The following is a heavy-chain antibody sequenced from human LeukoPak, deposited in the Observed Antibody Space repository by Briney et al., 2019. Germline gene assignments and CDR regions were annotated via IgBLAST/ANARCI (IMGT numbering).Heavy chain of an antibody. D-gene: IGHD3-22*01. CDR2: IYTSGST. Sequence: SETLSLTCTVSGGSISSYYWSWIRQPAGKGLEWIGRIYTSGSTNYNPSLKSRVTMSVDTSKNQFSLKLSSVTAADTAVYYCAREKALYYDSSGYSNWFDPWGQGTLVTVSS. CDR3: AREKALYYDSSGYSNWFDP. V-gene: IGHV4-4*07. CDR1: GGSISSYY. J-gene: IGHJ5*02.